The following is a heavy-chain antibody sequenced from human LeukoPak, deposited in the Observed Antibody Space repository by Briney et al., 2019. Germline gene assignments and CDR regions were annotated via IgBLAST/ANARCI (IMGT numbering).Heavy chain of an antibody. V-gene: IGHV3-33*01. CDR2: IWYDGSNK. CDR1: GFTFSSYG. J-gene: IGHJ5*02. Sequence: GRSLRLPCAASGFTFSSYGMHWVRQAPGKGLEWVAVIWYDGSNKYYADSVKGRFTISRDNSKNTLYLQMNSLRAEDTAAYYCARDLTGWFDPWGQGTLVTVSS. D-gene: IGHD7-27*01. CDR3: ARDLTGWFDP.